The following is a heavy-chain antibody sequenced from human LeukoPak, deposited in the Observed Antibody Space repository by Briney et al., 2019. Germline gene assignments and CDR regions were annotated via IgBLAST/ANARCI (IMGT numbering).Heavy chain of an antibody. V-gene: IGHV1-69*13. Sequence: EASVKVSCKASGGTFSSYAISWVRQAPGQGLEWMGGIIPIFGTANYAQKFQGRVTITADESTSTAYMELSSLRSEDTAVYYCARETPGYDSSGYIGMTNYYYYGMDVWGQGTTVTVSS. CDR2: IIPIFGTA. J-gene: IGHJ6*02. D-gene: IGHD3-22*01. CDR1: GGTFSSYA. CDR3: ARETPGYDSSGYIGMTNYYYYGMDV.